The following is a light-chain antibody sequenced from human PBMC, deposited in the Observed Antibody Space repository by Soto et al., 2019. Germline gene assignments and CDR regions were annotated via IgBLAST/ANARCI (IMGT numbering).Light chain of an antibody. CDR1: QNINSQ. V-gene: IGKV1-39*01. CDR3: QQTYSIPRT. CDR2: GAS. Sequence: DIQMTQSPPSLSASVGDRVTITCRASQNINSQLNWYQQKPGRAPQLLIYGASTLQSGVPSRFSGRESGTDFTLTISSLQHEDFASYYCQQTYSIPRTFGQGTNVEIK. J-gene: IGKJ1*01.